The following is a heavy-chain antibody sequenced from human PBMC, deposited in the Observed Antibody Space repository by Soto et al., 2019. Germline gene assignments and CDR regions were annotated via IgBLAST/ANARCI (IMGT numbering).Heavy chain of an antibody. Sequence: QVRLQESGPGLVKPSQTLSLTYTVSGASITSGVYYWTWIRQRPAKGLEWIGNIHYSGSTYYSPSLKSRLSISVDTSKNQFSLKVSSVTAADTAVYYCAAGPNRDFFDYWGQGSLVTVSS. CDR3: AAGPNRDFFDY. CDR1: GASITSGVYY. V-gene: IGHV4-31*04. CDR2: IHYSGST. D-gene: IGHD6-13*01. J-gene: IGHJ4*02.